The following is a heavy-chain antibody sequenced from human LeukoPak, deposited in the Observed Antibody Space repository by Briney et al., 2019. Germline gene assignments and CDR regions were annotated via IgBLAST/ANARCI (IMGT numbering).Heavy chain of an antibody. CDR3: ARVVDTAMGNSFLENQQNYYYYYMDV. D-gene: IGHD5-18*01. V-gene: IGHV1-69*13. J-gene: IGHJ6*03. Sequence: GASVKVSCKASGGTFSSYAISWVRQAPGQGLEWMGGIIPIFGTANYAQKFQGRVTITADESTSTAYMELSSLRSEDTAVYYCARVVDTAMGNSFLENQQNYYYYYMDVWGKGTTVTVSS. CDR1: GGTFSSYA. CDR2: IIPIFGTA.